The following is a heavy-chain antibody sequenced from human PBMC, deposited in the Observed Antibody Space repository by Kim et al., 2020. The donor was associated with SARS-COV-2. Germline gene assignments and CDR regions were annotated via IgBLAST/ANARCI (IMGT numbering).Heavy chain of an antibody. CDR3: VRERGYYGGNSGLWYYYGMDV. V-gene: IGHV1-69*13. CDR2: IIPIFGTA. Sequence: SVKVSCKASGGTFSSCAISWVRQAPGQGLEWMGGIIPIFGTANYAQKFQGRVTITADESTSTAYMELSSLRSEDTAVYYCVRERGYYGGNSGLWYYYGMDVWGQGTTVTVSS. J-gene: IGHJ6*02. D-gene: IGHD4-17*01. CDR1: GGTFSSCA.